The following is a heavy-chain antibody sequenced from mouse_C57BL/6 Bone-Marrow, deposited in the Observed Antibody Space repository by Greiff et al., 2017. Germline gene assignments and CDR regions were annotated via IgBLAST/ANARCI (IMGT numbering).Heavy chain of an antibody. D-gene: IGHD1-1*01. CDR3: ARAVMDFGSSERYFDV. Sequence: QVQLKQPGAELVRPGTSVKLSCKASGYTFTSYWMHWVKQRPGQGLEWIGVIDPSDSYTTYNQKFKGKATLTVDTSSSTAYMQHSSLTSEDSTVYYCARAVMDFGSSERYFDVWGTGTTVTVSS. V-gene: IGHV1-59*01. CDR2: IDPSDSYT. J-gene: IGHJ1*03. CDR1: GYTFTSYW.